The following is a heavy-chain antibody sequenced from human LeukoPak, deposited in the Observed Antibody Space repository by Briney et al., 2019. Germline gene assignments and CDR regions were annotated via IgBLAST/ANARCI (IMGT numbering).Heavy chain of an antibody. CDR1: RFTFSNYT. J-gene: IGHJ4*02. Sequence: GGSLRLSCAASRFTFSNYTMNWVRQAPGKGLEWVSSISTSSSYIFYADSVKGRFTISRDNAKNSLYLQMNSLRAEDTAVYYCARGPSGYHNTGGQGTLVTVSS. CDR3: ARGPSGYHNT. V-gene: IGHV3-21*01. D-gene: IGHD5-12*01. CDR2: ISTSSSYI.